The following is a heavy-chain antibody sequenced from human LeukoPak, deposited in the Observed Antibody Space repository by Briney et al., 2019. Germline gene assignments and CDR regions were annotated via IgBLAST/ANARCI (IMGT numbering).Heavy chain of an antibody. CDR2: ISSSGSTR. V-gene: IGHV3-48*04. J-gene: IGHJ4*02. CDR3: ARGNGYGRFDS. Sequence: PGGSLRLSCAASGFTFSSYSMKWVRQAPGKGLEWVSYISSSGSTRYYADSVKGRFTISRDNVKNSLYLQMNSLRAEDTAVYYCARGNGYGRFDSWGQGTLVTVSS. CDR1: GFTFSSYS. D-gene: IGHD5-12*01.